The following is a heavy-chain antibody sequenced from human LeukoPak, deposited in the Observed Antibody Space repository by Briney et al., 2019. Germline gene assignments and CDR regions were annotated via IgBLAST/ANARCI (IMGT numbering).Heavy chain of an antibody. CDR2: IIPIFGTA. Sequence: GASVKVSCKASGGTFSSYAISWVRQAPGQGLEWMGGIIPIFGTANYAQKFQGRVTITTDESTSTAYMELSSLGSEDTAVYYCARGTDYGDYGGTWFYYYYMDVWGEGTTVTVSS. CDR1: GGTFSSYA. D-gene: IGHD4-17*01. CDR3: ARGTDYGDYGGTWFYYYYMDV. J-gene: IGHJ6*03. V-gene: IGHV1-69*05.